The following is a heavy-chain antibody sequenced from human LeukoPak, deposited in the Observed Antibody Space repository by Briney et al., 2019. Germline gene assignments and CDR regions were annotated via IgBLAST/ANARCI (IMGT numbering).Heavy chain of an antibody. CDR2: IYYSGST. CDR3: ARRPYTSGWYYYFDY. D-gene: IGHD6-19*01. J-gene: IGHJ4*02. CDR1: GGSISSSSYY. Sequence: NPSETLSLTCTVSGGSISSSSYYWGWIRQPPGKRLEWIGSIYYSGSTYYNPSLKSRVTISVDTSKNQFSLRLSSVTAADTAVYYCARRPYTSGWYYYFDYWGQGTLVTVSS. V-gene: IGHV4-39*01.